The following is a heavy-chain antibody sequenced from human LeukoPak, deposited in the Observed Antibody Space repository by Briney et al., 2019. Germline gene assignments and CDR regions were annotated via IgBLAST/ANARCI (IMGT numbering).Heavy chain of an antibody. Sequence: PGGSLRLSCAGSGLTFSSYWMYWLRHAPGKGLVWVSRINSDGSNTDYADSVKGRFTISRDNARSTLYLQMNSLRAEDTAVYYCAREETGLSKFGFDQWGQGTLVTVSS. D-gene: IGHD3-16*01. J-gene: IGHJ4*02. CDR2: INSDGSNT. CDR3: AREETGLSKFGFDQ. V-gene: IGHV3-74*01. CDR1: GLTFSSYW.